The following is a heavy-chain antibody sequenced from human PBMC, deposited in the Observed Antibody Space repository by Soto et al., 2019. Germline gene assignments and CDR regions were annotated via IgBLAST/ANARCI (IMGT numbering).Heavy chain of an antibody. CDR2: IIPIFGTA. V-gene: IGHV1-69*12. Sequence: QVQLVQSGAVVKKPGSSVKVSCKASGGTFSSYAISWVRQAPGQGLEWMGGIIPIFGTANYAQKFHGRVTITADESTSAAYTELSSLSSEDTAVYYCAVDQDVSSQHGMDVWGQGTTGTVSS. CDR3: AVDQDVSSQHGMDV. CDR1: GGTFSSYA. J-gene: IGHJ6*02. D-gene: IGHD2-15*01.